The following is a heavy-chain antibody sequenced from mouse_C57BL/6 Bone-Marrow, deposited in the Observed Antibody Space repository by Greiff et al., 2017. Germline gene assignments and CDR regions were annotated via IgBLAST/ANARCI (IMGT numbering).Heavy chain of an antibody. CDR3: ARPYYSNYWYFDV. V-gene: IGHV14-4*01. Sequence: VQLQQSGAELVRPGASVKLSCTASGFNIKDDYMHWVKQRPEQGLEWIGWIDPENGDPEYASKFQGKATITADTSSNTAYLQLSSLTSEDSAVYYCARPYYSNYWYFDVWGTGTTVTVSS. CDR1: GFNIKDDY. CDR2: IDPENGDP. D-gene: IGHD2-5*01. J-gene: IGHJ1*03.